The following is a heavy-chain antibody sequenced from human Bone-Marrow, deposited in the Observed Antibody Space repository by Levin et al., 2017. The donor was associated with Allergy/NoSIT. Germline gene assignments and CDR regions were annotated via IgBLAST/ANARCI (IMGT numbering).Heavy chain of an antibody. V-gene: IGHV4-39*01. CDR1: GGGRHS. CDR3: ASPTIETPYYFDS. D-gene: IGHD1-14*01. J-gene: IGHJ4*02. Sequence: SQTLSLPCTVSGGGRHSWGWIRQPPGKGLEWIASIHYSGSTDYNPSLKSRVTLSMDTSKTQFSLRFSSVTAADTAMYYCASPTIETPYYFDSWGQGTLVTVSS. CDR2: IHYSGST.